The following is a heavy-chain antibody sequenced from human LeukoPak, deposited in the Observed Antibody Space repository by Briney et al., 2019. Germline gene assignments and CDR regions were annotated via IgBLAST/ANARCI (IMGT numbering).Heavy chain of an antibody. J-gene: IGHJ1*01. CDR1: GFSLSTSGVG. D-gene: IGHD3-3*01. CDR3: AHSLDYDFSSGPEYFQH. Sequence: ESGPTLVNPTQTLTLTCTFSGFSLSTSGVGVGWIRQPPVKALEWLALIYWNDDKRYSPSLKSRLTITKDTSKNQVVLTMTNMDPVDTATYYCAHSLDYDFSSGPEYFQHWGQGTLVPVSS. V-gene: IGHV2-5*01. CDR2: IYWNDDK.